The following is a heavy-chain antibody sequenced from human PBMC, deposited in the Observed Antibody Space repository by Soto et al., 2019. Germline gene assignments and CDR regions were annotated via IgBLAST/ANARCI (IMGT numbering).Heavy chain of an antibody. Sequence: EVQLVESGGGLIQPGGSLRLSCAASGFTVSSNYMSWVRQAPGKGLEWVSVIYSGGSTYYADSVKVRFTISRDNSKNTLYLQMNSLRAEDTAVYYCARPSWGSSWYYFDYWGQGTLVTVSS. CDR3: ARPSWGSSWYYFDY. J-gene: IGHJ4*02. CDR1: GFTVSSNY. CDR2: IYSGGST. V-gene: IGHV3-53*01. D-gene: IGHD6-13*01.